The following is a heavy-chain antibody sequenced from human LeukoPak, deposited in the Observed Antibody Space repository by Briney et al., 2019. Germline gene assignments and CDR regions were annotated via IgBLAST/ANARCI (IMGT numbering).Heavy chain of an antibody. Sequence: GGSLRLSCAGSGFTFSSDWMHWVRQAPGKGLVWVARIKTDGSTINYADSVRGRFTVTRDNAKNTLYLQMSSLRVEDTAVYYCARDLGWFGELSDSYALDIWGQGTLVTVSS. CDR2: IKTDGSTI. CDR1: GFTFSSDW. CDR3: ARDLGWFGELSDSYALDI. V-gene: IGHV3-74*01. J-gene: IGHJ3*02. D-gene: IGHD3-10*01.